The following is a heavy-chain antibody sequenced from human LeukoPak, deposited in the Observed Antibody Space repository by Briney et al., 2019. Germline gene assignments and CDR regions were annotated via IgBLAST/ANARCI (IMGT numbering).Heavy chain of an antibody. Sequence: PETLSLTCTLSGGSTTSYYCSWIRHLPGKGVGWIGYIYYRGSTNYTPSLKSRVTISVDTSKNQFSLKRSSVTAADTAVYYCARHALLREAFDVWGQGTMVTVSS. CDR2: IYYRGST. CDR3: ARHALLREAFDV. V-gene: IGHV4-59*08. CDR1: GGSTTSYY. J-gene: IGHJ3*01. D-gene: IGHD3-10*01.